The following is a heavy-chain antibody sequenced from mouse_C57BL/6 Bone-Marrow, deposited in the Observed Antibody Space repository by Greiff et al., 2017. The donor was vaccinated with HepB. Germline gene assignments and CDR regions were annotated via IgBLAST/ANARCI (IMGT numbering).Heavy chain of an antibody. CDR1: GFTFSSYG. CDR3: ARRIYPP. D-gene: IGHD2-1*01. V-gene: IGHV5-6*01. Sequence: VHVKQSGGDLVKPGGSLKLSCAASGFTFSSYGMSWVRQTPDKRLEWVATISSGGSYTYYPDSVKGRFTISRDNAKNTLYLQMSSLKSEDTAMYYCARRIYPPWGQGTLVTVSA. CDR2: ISSGGSYT. J-gene: IGHJ3*01.